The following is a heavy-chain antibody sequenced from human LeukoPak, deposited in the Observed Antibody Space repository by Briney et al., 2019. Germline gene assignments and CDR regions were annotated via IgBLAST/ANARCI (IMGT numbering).Heavy chain of an antibody. CDR1: GFTFSNYW. V-gene: IGHV3-7*01. CDR3: AAKRGDY. J-gene: IGHJ4*02. D-gene: IGHD4/OR15-4a*01. CDR2: MNLDGSEK. Sequence: GGSLRLPCAASGFTFSNYWISWVRQAPGKGLEWVANMNLDGSEKYYVDSVKGRFTISRDNAQNSLFLQMNSLRAEDTAVYYCAAKRGDYWGQGTLVTVSS.